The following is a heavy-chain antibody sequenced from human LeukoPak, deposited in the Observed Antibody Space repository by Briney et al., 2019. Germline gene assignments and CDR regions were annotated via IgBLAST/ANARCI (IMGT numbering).Heavy chain of an antibody. D-gene: IGHD1-26*01. CDR1: GFTFSSYA. CDR2: IGRSGGST. Sequence: GGALRLSCAATGFTFSSYAMSGVREAPGKGLEWVSAIGRSGGSTYYADSVKGRFTISRDNSKNTLFLQMNSLRAEDTAVYYCAKGPALSFPHPYNWFDPWGQGTLVTVSS. V-gene: IGHV3-23*01. CDR3: AKGPALSFPHPYNWFDP. J-gene: IGHJ5*02.